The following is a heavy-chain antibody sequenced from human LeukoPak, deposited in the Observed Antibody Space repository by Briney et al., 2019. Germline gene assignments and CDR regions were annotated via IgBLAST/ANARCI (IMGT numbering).Heavy chain of an antibody. CDR1: GFTFSNAW. V-gene: IGHV3-15*01. Sequence: GGSLRLSCAASGFTFSNAWMSWVRQAPGKGLEWVGRIKSKTDGGTTDYAAPVKGRFTISRDDSKNTLYLQMNSLKTEDTAVYYCTTAWAYYYDSSGYYHNWFDPWGQGTLVTVSS. D-gene: IGHD3-22*01. J-gene: IGHJ5*02. CDR3: TTAWAYYYDSSGYYHNWFDP. CDR2: IKSKTDGGTT.